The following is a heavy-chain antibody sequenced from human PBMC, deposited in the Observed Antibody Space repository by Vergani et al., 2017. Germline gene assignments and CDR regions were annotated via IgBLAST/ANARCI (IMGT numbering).Heavy chain of an antibody. CDR2: INPKSGGT. Sequence: QVQVVQSGAEVKKPGASVKISCKASAYTFTDYYMHWVRRAPGQGLEWMGWINPKSGGTSYAQKFQGRVTMTRDTSISTAHMELRRLRSEDTAVYYCARDLGDYYDSSGYSKADAFDIWGQGTMVTVSS. V-gene: IGHV1-2*02. CDR3: ARDLGDYYDSSGYSKADAFDI. CDR1: AYTFTDYY. J-gene: IGHJ3*02. D-gene: IGHD3-22*01.